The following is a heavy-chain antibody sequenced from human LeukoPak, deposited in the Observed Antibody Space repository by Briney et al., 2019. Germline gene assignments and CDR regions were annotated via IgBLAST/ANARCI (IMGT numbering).Heavy chain of an antibody. Sequence: GASVNVSCKASGYTFTSYDINWVRQATGQGLEWMGWMNPNSGNTGYAQKFQGRVTMTRNTSISTAYMELSSLRSEDTAVYYCARGLPRYTQWQYESPEYFQHWGQGTLVTVSS. CDR3: ARGLPRYTQWQYESPEYFQH. CDR1: GYTFTSYD. V-gene: IGHV1-8*01. J-gene: IGHJ1*01. D-gene: IGHD3-16*02. CDR2: MNPNSGNT.